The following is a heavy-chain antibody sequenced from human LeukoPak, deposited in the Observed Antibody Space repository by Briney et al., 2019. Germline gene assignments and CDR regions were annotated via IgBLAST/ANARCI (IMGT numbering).Heavy chain of an antibody. CDR1: GYTFTGYY. CDR3: ARDLEGASMFYFDY. D-gene: IGHD1-26*01. CDR2: INPNSGGT. J-gene: IGHJ4*02. Sequence: ASVKVSCKASGYTFTGYYMHWVRQAPGQGLEWMGWINPNSGGTNYAQKFQGWVTMTRDTSISTAYMELSRLRSDDTAVYYCARDLEGASMFYFDYWGQGTLVTVSS. V-gene: IGHV1-2*04.